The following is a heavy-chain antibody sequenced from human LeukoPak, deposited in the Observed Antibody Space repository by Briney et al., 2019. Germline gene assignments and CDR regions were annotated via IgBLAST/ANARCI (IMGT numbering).Heavy chain of an antibody. J-gene: IGHJ6*02. D-gene: IGHD3-9*01. Sequence: SVKVSCKASGGTFSSSAFSWVRQAPGQGLEWMGGIIPIFGTANYAQKFRGRVTITADESTSTAYMELSSLRSEDTAVYYCARAGYYQGDYYYYGMDVWGQGTTVTVSS. V-gene: IGHV1-69*13. CDR1: GGTFSSSA. CDR2: IIPIFGTA. CDR3: ARAGYYQGDYYYYGMDV.